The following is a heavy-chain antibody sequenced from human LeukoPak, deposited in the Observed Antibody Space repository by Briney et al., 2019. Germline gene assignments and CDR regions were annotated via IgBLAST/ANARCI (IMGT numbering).Heavy chain of an antibody. CDR1: GGSISSGGYY. Sequence: SETLSLTCTVSGGSISSGGYYWSWIRQHPGQGLEWIGYIYYSGSTYYNPSLKSRVTISVDTSKNQFSLKLSSVTAADTAVYYCARAGLELKHFDYWGQGTLVTVSS. CDR3: ARAGLELKHFDY. CDR2: IYYSGST. V-gene: IGHV4-31*03. J-gene: IGHJ4*02. D-gene: IGHD1-26*01.